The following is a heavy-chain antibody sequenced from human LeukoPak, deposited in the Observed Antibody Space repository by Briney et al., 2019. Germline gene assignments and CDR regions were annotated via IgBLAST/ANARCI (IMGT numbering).Heavy chain of an antibody. CDR3: AKGRVAAAGRSWFDP. Sequence: GGSLRLSCAASGFTFSSYAMSWVRQAPGKGLEWVSAISGSGGSTYYADSVKGRFTISRDNSKNSLYLQMNSLRAEDTAVYYCAKGRVAAAGRSWFDPWGQGTLVTVSS. D-gene: IGHD6-13*01. V-gene: IGHV3-23*01. CDR2: ISGSGGST. J-gene: IGHJ5*02. CDR1: GFTFSSYA.